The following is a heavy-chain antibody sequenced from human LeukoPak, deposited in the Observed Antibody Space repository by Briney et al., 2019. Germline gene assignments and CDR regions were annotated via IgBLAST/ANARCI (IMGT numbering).Heavy chain of an antibody. CDR3: ARERARYMSSSWYGPLDY. Sequence: SETLSLTCTVSGGSISSSSYYWGWIRQPPGKGLEWIGYIYYSGSTNYNPSLKSRVTISVDTSKNQFSLKLSSVTAADTAVYYCARERARYMSSSWYGPLDYWGQGTLVTVSS. D-gene: IGHD6-13*01. J-gene: IGHJ4*02. CDR1: GGSISSSSYY. V-gene: IGHV4-61*01. CDR2: IYYSGST.